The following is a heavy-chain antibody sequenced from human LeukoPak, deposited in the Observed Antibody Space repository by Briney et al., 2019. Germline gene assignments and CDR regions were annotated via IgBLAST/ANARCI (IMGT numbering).Heavy chain of an antibody. CDR3: ARGPGSGPDGINTKSQYYYYMDV. D-gene: IGHD6-19*01. J-gene: IGHJ6*03. Sequence: ASVTVSCKASGYTFTSYDINWVRQAAGQGLEWMGWMNPNSGKTDYAQKFQVRVTMTRNTSISTAYMDLSSLRSEDTAVYYCARGPGSGPDGINTKSQYYYYMDVWGKGTTVTVSS. V-gene: IGHV1-8*01. CDR2: MNPNSGKT. CDR1: GYTFTSYD.